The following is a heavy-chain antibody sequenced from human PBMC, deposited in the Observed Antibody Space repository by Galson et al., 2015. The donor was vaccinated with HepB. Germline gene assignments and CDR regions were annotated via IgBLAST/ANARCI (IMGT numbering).Heavy chain of an antibody. CDR1: GYSFGGYY. J-gene: IGHJ4*02. CDR3: ARGGWGYYFDH. D-gene: IGHD6-19*01. Sequence: SVKVSCKASGYSFGGYYMHWVRQGPGQGLEWMGWINPNSGGTNYAQKFQGRVTMTRDTSINTAYVELTRLRSDDMAVYFCARGGWGYYFDHWGQGTLVTVSS. V-gene: IGHV1-2*02. CDR2: INPNSGGT.